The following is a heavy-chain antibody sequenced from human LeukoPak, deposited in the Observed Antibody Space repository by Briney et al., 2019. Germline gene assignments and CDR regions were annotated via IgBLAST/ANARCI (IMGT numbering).Heavy chain of an antibody. V-gene: IGHV1-69*13. J-gene: IGHJ4*02. D-gene: IGHD5-12*01. CDR1: GGTFSSYA. Sequence: ASVKVSCKASGGTFSSYAISWVRQAPGQGLEWMGGIIPIFGTANYAQKFQGRVTITADESTSTAYMELSSLRSEDTAVYYCARGAPPRPYELDYWGQGTLVTVSS. CDR2: IIPIFGTA. CDR3: ARGAPPRPYELDY.